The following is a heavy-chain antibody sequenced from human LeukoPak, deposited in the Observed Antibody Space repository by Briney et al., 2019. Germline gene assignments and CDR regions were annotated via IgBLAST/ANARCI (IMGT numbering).Heavy chain of an antibody. Sequence: SQTLSLTCTVSGGSISSGGYYWSWIRQHPGKGLEWIGYIYYSGSTYCNPSLKSRVTISVDTSKNQFSLKLSSVTAADTAVYYCARGRPERVRGVIITFDYWGQGTLVTVSS. CDR1: GGSISSGGYY. CDR3: ARGRPERVRGVIITFDY. D-gene: IGHD3-10*01. CDR2: IYYSGST. J-gene: IGHJ4*02. V-gene: IGHV4-31*03.